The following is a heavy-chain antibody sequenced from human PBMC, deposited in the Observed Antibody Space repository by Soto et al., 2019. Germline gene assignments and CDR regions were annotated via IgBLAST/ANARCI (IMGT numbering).Heavy chain of an antibody. Sequence: PGESLKISCKGSGYSFTSYWISWVRQMPGKGLGWMGRIDPSDSYTNYSPSFQGHVTISADKSISTAYLQWSSLKASDTAMYYCARQASHDYYYGMDVWGQGTTVTVSS. J-gene: IGHJ6*02. V-gene: IGHV5-10-1*01. CDR1: GYSFTSYW. CDR3: ARQASHDYYYGMDV. CDR2: IDPSDSYT.